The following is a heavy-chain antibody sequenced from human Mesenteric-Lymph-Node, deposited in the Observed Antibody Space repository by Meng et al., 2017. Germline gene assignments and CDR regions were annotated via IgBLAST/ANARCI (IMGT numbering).Heavy chain of an antibody. CDR2: IIPIFGTA. D-gene: IGHD3-22*01. J-gene: IGHJ4*02. Sequence: SVKVSCKASGGTFSSYAISWVRQAPGQGLEWMGGIIPIFGTANYAQKFQGRVTMTRDTSTSTVYMELSSLRSEDTAVYYCARNSDRITMIVVAPEYYFDYWGQGTLVTVSS. CDR3: ARNSDRITMIVVAPEYYFDY. CDR1: GGTFSSYA. V-gene: IGHV1-69*05.